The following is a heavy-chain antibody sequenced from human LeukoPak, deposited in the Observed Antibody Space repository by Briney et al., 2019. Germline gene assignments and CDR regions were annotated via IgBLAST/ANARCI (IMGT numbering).Heavy chain of an antibody. CDR2: IYYNWST. D-gene: IGHD2-15*01. CDR3: ARKGGLFDY. J-gene: IGHJ4*02. V-gene: IGHV4-59*01. CDR1: GGSLRYYY. Sequence: SETLSLTCTVSGGSLRYYYWRWIRQSPGKGLEWIGYIYYNWSTNYNPSLKSRVTISVDMSKNQFSLKMSSVTAADTAVYYCARKGGLFDYWGQGGLVTVSS.